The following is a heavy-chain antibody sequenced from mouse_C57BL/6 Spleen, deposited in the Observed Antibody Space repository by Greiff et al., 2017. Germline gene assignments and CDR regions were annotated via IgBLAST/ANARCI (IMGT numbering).Heavy chain of an antibody. CDR1: GFTFSSYA. CDR3: ARGDDYYGSSYYFDY. Sequence: EVQGVESGGGLVKPGGSLKLSCAASGFTFSSYAMSWVRQTPEKRLEWVATISDGGSYTYYPDNVTGRFTISRDNAKNNLYLQMSHLKSEDTAMYYCARGDDYYGSSYYFDYWGQGTTLTVSS. V-gene: IGHV5-4*01. J-gene: IGHJ2*01. CDR2: ISDGGSYT. D-gene: IGHD1-1*01.